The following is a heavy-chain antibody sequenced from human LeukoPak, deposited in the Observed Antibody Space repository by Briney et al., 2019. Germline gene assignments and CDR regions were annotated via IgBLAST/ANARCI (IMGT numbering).Heavy chain of an antibody. D-gene: IGHD3-3*01. V-gene: IGHV3-74*01. CDR1: GFSFSSYW. J-gene: IGHJ4*02. CDR2: INTDGSST. Sequence: PGGSLRLSCAASGFSFSSYWMHWVRQAPGKGLVWVSRINTDGSSTSYADSVKGRFTISRDNAKNTLYLQMNSLGAEDTAVYYCARDSLRFLEWLPARSGPFDYWGQGTLVTVSS. CDR3: ARDSLRFLEWLPARSGPFDY.